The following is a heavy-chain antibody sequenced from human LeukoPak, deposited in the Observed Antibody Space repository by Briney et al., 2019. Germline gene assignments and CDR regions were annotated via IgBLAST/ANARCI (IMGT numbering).Heavy chain of an antibody. CDR2: IIPIFGTA. J-gene: IGHJ4*02. V-gene: IGHV1-69*13. D-gene: IGHD3-10*01. CDR1: GGTFSSYA. CDR3: AREGSYGSGSWGIDY. Sequence: ASVKVSCKASGGTFSSYAISWVRQAPGQGLEWMGGIIPIFGTANYAQKFQGRVTTTADESTSTAYMELSSLRSEDTAVYYCAREGSYGSGSWGIDYWGQGTLVTVSS.